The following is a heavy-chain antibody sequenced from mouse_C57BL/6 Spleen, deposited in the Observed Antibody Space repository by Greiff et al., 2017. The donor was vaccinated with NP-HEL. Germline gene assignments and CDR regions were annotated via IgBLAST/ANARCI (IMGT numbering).Heavy chain of an antibody. CDR1: GYTFTSYW. Sequence: QVQLQQPGAELVKPGASVKLSCKASGYTFTSYWMHWVKPRPGQGLEWIGMIHPNSGSTNYNEKFKSKATLTVDKSSSTAYMQLSSLTSEDSAVYYCARRGDGWWYFDVWGTGTTVTVSS. J-gene: IGHJ1*03. V-gene: IGHV1-64*01. CDR3: ARRGDGWWYFDV. CDR2: IHPNSGST. D-gene: IGHD2-3*01.